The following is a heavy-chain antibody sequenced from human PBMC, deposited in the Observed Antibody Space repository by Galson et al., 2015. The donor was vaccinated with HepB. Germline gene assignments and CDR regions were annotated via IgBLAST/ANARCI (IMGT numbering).Heavy chain of an antibody. CDR1: GFAFDSHA. CDR2: ISGNGDST. CDR3: AKGYGLFDS. J-gene: IGHJ5*01. D-gene: IGHD5-18*01. Sequence: SLRLSCAASGFAFDSHAISWVRQAPGRGLEWISGISGNGDSTFYAESVKGRFTVSRDNSNNMLYLQMNSLRAEDAGLYFCAKGYGLFDSWAQGILVTVSS. V-gene: IGHV3-23*01.